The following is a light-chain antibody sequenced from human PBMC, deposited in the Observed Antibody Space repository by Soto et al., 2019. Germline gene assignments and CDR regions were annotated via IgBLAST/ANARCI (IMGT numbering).Light chain of an antibody. J-gene: IGKJ1*01. CDR1: QNINRY. V-gene: IGKV1-39*01. CDR2: SAS. Sequence: DIQLTQSPSSLSAAVGDRVTITCRASQNINRYLNWYQQKPGTAPKLLIFSASSLQTGVPSRFSGSRSGTHFTLTISSLQPEDFAIYYCQQSGSGPTWTFGHGTKVEIK. CDR3: QQSGSGPTWT.